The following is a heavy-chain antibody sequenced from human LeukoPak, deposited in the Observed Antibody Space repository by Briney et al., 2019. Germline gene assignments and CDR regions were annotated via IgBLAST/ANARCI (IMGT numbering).Heavy chain of an antibody. CDR3: AKLVTHFDY. CDR2: ISDSGDIT. D-gene: IGHD4-23*01. CDR1: GFAFSNQA. Sequence: GGSLRLSCAASGFAFSNQAMGWVRQASGKGLEWVSVISDSGDITYYADSVKGRFTISRDNSKNTLFLQMNSLRAEDTAVYYCAKLVTHFDYWGQGTLVTVSS. J-gene: IGHJ4*02. V-gene: IGHV3-23*01.